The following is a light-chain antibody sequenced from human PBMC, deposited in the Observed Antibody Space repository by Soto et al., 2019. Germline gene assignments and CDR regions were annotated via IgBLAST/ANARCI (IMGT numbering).Light chain of an antibody. CDR3: MQAVQSPRT. J-gene: IGKJ2*01. Sequence: DIVMTQSPLSLPITPGEPASISCRSSQSLVHSNGNKYLEWYLQKPGQSPQLLIYLGSNRASGVPDRVSGSGSGTDFTLKISRVEAEDVGVYYCMQAVQSPRTFGQGTKLEIK. V-gene: IGKV2-28*01. CDR2: LGS. CDR1: QSLVHSNGNKY.